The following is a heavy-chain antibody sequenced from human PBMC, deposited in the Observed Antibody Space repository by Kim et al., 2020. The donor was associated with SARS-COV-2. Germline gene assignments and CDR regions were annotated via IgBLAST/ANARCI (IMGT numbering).Heavy chain of an antibody. CDR3: ARETVKYGDIDY. V-gene: IGHV4-31*02. Sequence: NPYLKSRVLISVDAYKHQFSLDLSSVTAADTAVYYCARETVKYGDIDYWGQGTLVTVSS. D-gene: IGHD4-17*01. J-gene: IGHJ4*02.